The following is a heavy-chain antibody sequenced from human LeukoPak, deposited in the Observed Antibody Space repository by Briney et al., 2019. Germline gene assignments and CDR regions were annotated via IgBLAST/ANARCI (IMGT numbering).Heavy chain of an antibody. V-gene: IGHV3-23*01. Sequence: PGGSLRLSCAASGFTFSSYGMSWLRQAPGKGLEWVSTISGSAYNTYYADSVKGRFTISRDNSANTLYLQMNSLRAEDTALYYCAKHSGSYFIYYVDSWGQGTLVTVSS. CDR3: AKHSGSYFIYYVDS. CDR1: GFTFSSYG. CDR2: ISGSAYNT. D-gene: IGHD1-26*01. J-gene: IGHJ4*02.